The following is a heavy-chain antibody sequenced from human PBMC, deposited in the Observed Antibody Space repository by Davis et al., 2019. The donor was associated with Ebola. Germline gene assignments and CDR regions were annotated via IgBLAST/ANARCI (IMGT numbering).Heavy chain of an antibody. CDR2: ISAYNGNT. D-gene: IGHD3-16*02. Sequence: ASVKVSCKASGYTFTSYGISWVRQAPGQGLEWMGWISAYNGNTNYAQKLQGRVTMTTDTSTSTAYMELRSLRSDDTAVYYCARDRFNYVWGSYRGFDYWGQGTLVTVSS. J-gene: IGHJ4*02. V-gene: IGHV1-18*01. CDR1: GYTFTSYG. CDR3: ARDRFNYVWGSYRGFDY.